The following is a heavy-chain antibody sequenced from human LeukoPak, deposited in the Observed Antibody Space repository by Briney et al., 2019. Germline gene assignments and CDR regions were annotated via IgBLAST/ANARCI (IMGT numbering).Heavy chain of an antibody. D-gene: IGHD3-10*01. CDR3: ARDLGDYYGSGSYYTL. J-gene: IGHJ4*02. V-gene: IGHV4-59*01. CDR2: IYYSGST. CDR1: GGSISSYY. Sequence: PSETLSLTCTVSGGSISSYYWSWIRQPPGKGVEWIGYIYYSGSTNYNPSLKSRVTISVDTTKNQFSLKLSSVTAADTAVYYCARDLGDYYGSGSYYTLWGQGTLVTVSS.